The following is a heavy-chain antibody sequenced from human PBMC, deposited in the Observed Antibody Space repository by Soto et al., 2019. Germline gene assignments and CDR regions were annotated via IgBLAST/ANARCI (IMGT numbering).Heavy chain of an antibody. J-gene: IGHJ6*02. CDR2: INSSADYT. Sequence: EVPLVESGGGPVKSGQSLRLSCVASGFTLSNYRMTWVRQGPGKGLEWVSSINSSADYTHYTESVKGRFTISRDNAKNSEFLQTNSHRAEDAAVYYCGREKEDEGSSTLRGYYGVDIWGQGTTVSGSS. D-gene: IGHD6-6*01. CDR1: GFTLSNYR. V-gene: IGHV3-21*06. CDR3: GREKEDEGSSTLRGYYGVDI.